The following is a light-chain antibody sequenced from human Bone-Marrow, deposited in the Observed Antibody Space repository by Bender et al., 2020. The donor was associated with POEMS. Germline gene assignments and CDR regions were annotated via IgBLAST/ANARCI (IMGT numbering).Light chain of an antibody. CDR1: SSNIGAHA. V-gene: IGLV1-44*01. CDR2: SSH. CDR3: AVWDDSLNGWV. J-gene: IGLJ3*02. Sequence: QSVLTQPPSASGTPGQRVTISCSGGSSNIGAHAVNWYQHLPGTAPKLLIYSSHRRPSEVPDRFSGSRSGTSASLAIRGLQSEDEADYCCAVWDDSLNGWVFGGGTKLTVL.